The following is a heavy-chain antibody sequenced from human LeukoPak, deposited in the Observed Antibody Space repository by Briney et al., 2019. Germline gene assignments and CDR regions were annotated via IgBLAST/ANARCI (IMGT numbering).Heavy chain of an antibody. V-gene: IGHV3-23*01. D-gene: IGHD6-19*01. CDR2: ISGSGGST. Sequence: GGSLRLSCAASGFTFSSYAMSWVRQAPGKGLEWVSAISGSGGSTYYADSVKGRFTISRDNSKNTLYLQMNSLRAEDAAVYYCAKDQTYSSGWFDYWGQGTLVTVSS. J-gene: IGHJ4*02. CDR3: AKDQTYSSGWFDY. CDR1: GFTFSSYA.